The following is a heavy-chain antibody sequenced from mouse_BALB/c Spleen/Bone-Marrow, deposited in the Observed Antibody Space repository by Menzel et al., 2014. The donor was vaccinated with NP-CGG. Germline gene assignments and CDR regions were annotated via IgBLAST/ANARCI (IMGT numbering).Heavy chain of an antibody. V-gene: IGHV1-15*01. CDR3: KERSGDTY. J-gene: IGHJ3*01. CDR1: GYTFTDYE. Sequence: VQVVESGAELVRPGASVTLSCKASGYTFTDYEMHWVKQTPVHGLEWIGAIDPETGDTAYNQKFKGKATLTADKSSSSLYMEARSVTSEASAVYSCKERSGDTYGGQETRHTFSA. D-gene: IGHD3-3*01. CDR2: IDPETGDT.